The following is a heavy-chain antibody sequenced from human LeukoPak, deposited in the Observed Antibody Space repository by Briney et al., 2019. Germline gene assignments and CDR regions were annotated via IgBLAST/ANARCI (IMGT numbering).Heavy chain of an antibody. CDR2: INAYNGNT. CDR3: ARASDLDSFDY. V-gene: IGHV1-18*01. J-gene: IGHJ4*02. CDR1: GYTFTTYG. Sequence: GASVNVSCKTSGYTFTTYGISWVRQAPGQGLEWMGWINAYNGNTIYAQKPQGRVTMTTDTSASTAYMELRSLRSDDTAVYYCARASDLDSFDYWGQGTLVTVSS.